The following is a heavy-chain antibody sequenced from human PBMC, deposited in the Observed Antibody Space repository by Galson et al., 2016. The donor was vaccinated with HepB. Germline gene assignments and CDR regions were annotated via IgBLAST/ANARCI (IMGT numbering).Heavy chain of an antibody. CDR1: GLTFSNYW. Sequence: SLRLSCAASGLTFSNYWMHWVRQAPGKGLVWVSRITPDGTPKYADSVKGRFTTSRDNAKNTVYLQMNSLRAEDTAVYYCSPLPWKSGSEDPWGQGTVVTVSS. CDR3: SPLPWKSGSEDP. V-gene: IGHV3-74*01. D-gene: IGHD1-1*01. CDR2: ITPDGTP. J-gene: IGHJ5*02.